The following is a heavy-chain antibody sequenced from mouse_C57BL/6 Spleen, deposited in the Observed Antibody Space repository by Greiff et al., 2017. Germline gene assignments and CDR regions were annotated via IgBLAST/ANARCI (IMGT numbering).Heavy chain of an antibody. V-gene: IGHV1-64*01. CDR1: GYTFTSYW. D-gene: IGHD1-1*01. CDR3: ARLITTVVPYAMDY. Sequence: QVQLKQPGAELVKPGASVKLSCKASGYTFTSYWMHWVKQRPGQGLEWIGMIHPNSGSTNYNEKFKSKATLTVDKSSSTAYMQLSSLTSEDSAVYYCARLITTVVPYAMDYWGQGTSVTVSS. J-gene: IGHJ4*01. CDR2: IHPNSGST.